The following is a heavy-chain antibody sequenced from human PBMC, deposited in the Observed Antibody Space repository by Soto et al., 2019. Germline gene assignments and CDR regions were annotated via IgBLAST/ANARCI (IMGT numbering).Heavy chain of an antibody. J-gene: IGHJ6*02. Sequence: SVKVSCKDSGGTLSSYAITWVRLAPGQGLEWMGGIIPIFNIPDYAQKFQGRVSITADKATSTAYMELSNLRPEGTAIYYCAKARGYGSGRNNHYYGMDVWGQGTTVTVSS. CDR1: GGTLSSYA. CDR3: AKARGYGSGRNNHYYGMDV. CDR2: IIPIFNIP. V-gene: IGHV1-69*10. D-gene: IGHD3-10*01.